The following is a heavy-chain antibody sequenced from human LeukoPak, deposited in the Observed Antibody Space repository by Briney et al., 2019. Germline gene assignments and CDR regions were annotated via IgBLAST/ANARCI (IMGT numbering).Heavy chain of an antibody. V-gene: IGHV4-59*01. Sequence: SETLSLTCTVSGGSISSYYWSWIRQPPGKGLEWIGYIYYSGSINYNPSLKSRVTISVDTSKNQFSLKLSSVTAADTAVYYCAGSFTIFGVVTGAFDIWGQGTMVTVSS. J-gene: IGHJ3*02. CDR3: AGSFTIFGVVTGAFDI. CDR1: GGSISSYY. CDR2: IYYSGSI. D-gene: IGHD3-3*01.